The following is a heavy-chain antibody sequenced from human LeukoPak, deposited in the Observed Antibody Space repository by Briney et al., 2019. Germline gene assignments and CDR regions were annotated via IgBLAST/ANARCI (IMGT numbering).Heavy chain of an antibody. CDR3: ARASFRSSGWTPSYYYGMDV. Sequence: SVKVSCKASGGTFSSYAISWVRQAPGQGLEWLGGIIPIFGTANYAQKFQGRVTITADESTSTAYMELSSLRSEDTAVYYCARASFRSSGWTPSYYYGMDVWGQGTTVTVSS. V-gene: IGHV1-69*13. CDR2: IIPIFGTA. CDR1: GGTFSSYA. J-gene: IGHJ6*02. D-gene: IGHD6-19*01.